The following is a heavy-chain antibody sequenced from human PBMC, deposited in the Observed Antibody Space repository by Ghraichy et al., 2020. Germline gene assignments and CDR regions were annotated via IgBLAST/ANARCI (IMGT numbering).Heavy chain of an antibody. J-gene: IGHJ3*02. Sequence: LSLTCAASGFTFSSYAMHWVRQAPGKGLEWVAVISYDGSNEYYADSVKGRFTISSDNSKNTLYLQMNSLRTEDTAVYYCARDRHHLRQNDAFDIWGQGTLVTVSS. CDR2: ISYDGSNE. D-gene: IGHD5/OR15-5a*01. V-gene: IGHV3-30*04. CDR3: ARDRHHLRQNDAFDI. CDR1: GFTFSSYA.